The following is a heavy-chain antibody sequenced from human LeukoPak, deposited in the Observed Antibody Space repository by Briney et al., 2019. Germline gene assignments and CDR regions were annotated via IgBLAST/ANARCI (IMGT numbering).Heavy chain of an antibody. CDR2: INHSGSI. CDR3: ARARSGKWGFDY. D-gene: IGHD1-26*01. V-gene: IGHV4-34*01. CDR1: GVSLRGYY. Sequence: SETLSLTCTVYGVSLRGYYWSWLRQPPRRGLEWIRAINHSGSINYNPSLKSRVTISVDTSKNQFSLKLSSVTAADTAVYYCARARSGKWGFDYWGQGTLVTASS. J-gene: IGHJ4*02.